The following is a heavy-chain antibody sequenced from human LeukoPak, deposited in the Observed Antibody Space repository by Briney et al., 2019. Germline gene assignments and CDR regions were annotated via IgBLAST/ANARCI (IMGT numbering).Heavy chain of an antibody. CDR3: ARGRLRLGELSFKAY. CDR1: GGSFSGYY. Sequence: SETLSLTCAVYGGSFSGYYWSWIRQPPGKGLEWIGEINHSGSNNYNPSLKSRVTISVDTSKNQFSLKLSSVTAADTAVYYCARGRLRLGELSFKAYWGQGTLVTVSS. D-gene: IGHD3-16*02. V-gene: IGHV4-34*01. J-gene: IGHJ4*02. CDR2: INHSGSN.